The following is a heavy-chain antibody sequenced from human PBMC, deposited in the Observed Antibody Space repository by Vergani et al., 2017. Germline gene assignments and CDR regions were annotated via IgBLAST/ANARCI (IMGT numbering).Heavy chain of an antibody. D-gene: IGHD3-9*01. CDR2: INPSGGHT. J-gene: IGHJ4*02. CDR1: GYTFSNYY. CDR3: ARGDYGILSGYRY. V-gene: IGHV1-46*03. Sequence: QVQVVQSGAEVKTSGASVKVSCKTSGYTFSNYYMHWVRQATGQGLEWMGIINPSGGHTNYAQKFQGRVTMTRDTSTSTVYMELSSLRSEDTAIYYCARGDYGILSGYRYWGQGTLVTVSA.